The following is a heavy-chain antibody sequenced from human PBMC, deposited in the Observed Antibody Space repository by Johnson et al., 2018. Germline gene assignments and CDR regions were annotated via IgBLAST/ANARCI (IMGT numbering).Heavy chain of an antibody. V-gene: IGHV3-23*04. CDR1: GFTLSSNAYA. D-gene: IGHD3-3*01. Sequence: VQLVESGGGLAQPGGSQRLSCAASGFTLSSNAYAMSWVRQAPGKGLEWVSAISGSGSSTYYPDSVRGRFTISRDNSKNTLFRQVNSMRAEDTAVYYCAKDALNPSDFWSGTEYFQHWGQGTLVTVSS. CDR2: ISGSGSST. J-gene: IGHJ1*01. CDR3: AKDALNPSDFWSGTEYFQH.